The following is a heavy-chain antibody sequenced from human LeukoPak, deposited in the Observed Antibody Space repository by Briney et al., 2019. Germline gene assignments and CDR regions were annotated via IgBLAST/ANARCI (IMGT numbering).Heavy chain of an antibody. D-gene: IGHD2-2*01. CDR2: IYYSGST. CDR3: ARASVVPAAYDY. Sequence: PSQTLSLTCTVSGGSISSGGYYWSWIRQHPGKGLEWSGYIYYSGSTYYNPSLKSRVTISVDTSKNQFSLKLSSVTAADTAVYYCARASVVPAAYDYWGQGTLVTVSS. J-gene: IGHJ4*02. V-gene: IGHV4-31*03. CDR1: GGSISSGGYY.